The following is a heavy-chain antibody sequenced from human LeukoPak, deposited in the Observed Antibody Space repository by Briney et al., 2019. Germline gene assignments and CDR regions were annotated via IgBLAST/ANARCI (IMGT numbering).Heavy chain of an antibody. CDR1: GFTFSSYA. Sequence: GRSLRLSCAASGFTFSSYAMHWVRQAPGKGLEWVAVISYDGSNKYYADSVKGRFTISRDNSKNTLYLQMNSLRAEDTAVYYCASGRGYRYCSSGSCYGMDVWGQGTTVTVSS. D-gene: IGHD2-15*01. V-gene: IGHV3-30-3*01. CDR2: ISYDGSNK. J-gene: IGHJ6*02. CDR3: ASGRGYRYCSSGSCYGMDV.